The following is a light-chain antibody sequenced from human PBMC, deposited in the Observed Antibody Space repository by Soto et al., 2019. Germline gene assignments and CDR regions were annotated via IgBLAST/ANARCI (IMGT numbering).Light chain of an antibody. Sequence: DIQMTQSPSTLSASVGDRVTITCRASQSISSWLAWYQQKPGEAPKILIYKASTLESGVPSRFSRSGSGTEFTLTISSLQPDDFATYYCQQYDYYPYTFGQGTKLEIK. CDR3: QQYDYYPYT. V-gene: IGKV1-5*03. CDR2: KAS. CDR1: QSISSW. J-gene: IGKJ2*01.